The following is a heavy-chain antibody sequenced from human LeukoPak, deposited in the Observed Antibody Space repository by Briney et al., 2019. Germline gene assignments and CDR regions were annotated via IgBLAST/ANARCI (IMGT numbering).Heavy chain of an antibody. CDR1: GDSISSSSYY. J-gene: IGHJ5*02. CDR2: IYYSGST. D-gene: IGHD3-3*01. CDR3: ARGFWFDP. V-gene: IGHV4-39*07. Sequence: PSETLSLTCTVSGDSISSSSYYWGWIRQPPGKGLEWIGSIYYSGSTYYNPSLKSRVTISVDTSKNQFSLKLSSVTAADTAVYYCARGFWFDPWGQGTLVTVSS.